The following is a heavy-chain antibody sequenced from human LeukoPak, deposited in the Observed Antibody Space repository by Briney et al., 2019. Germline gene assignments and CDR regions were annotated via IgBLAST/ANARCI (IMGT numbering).Heavy chain of an antibody. J-gene: IGHJ4*02. D-gene: IGHD3-22*01. Sequence: GGSPRLSCAASGFTFDDYAMHWVRQAPGKGLEWVSGISWNSGSIGYADSVKGRFTISRDNAKNSLYLQMNSLRAEDTAVYYCAREPGYYDSSGYRAFDYWGQGTLVTVSS. V-gene: IGHV3-9*01. CDR3: AREPGYYDSSGYRAFDY. CDR1: GFTFDDYA. CDR2: ISWNSGSI.